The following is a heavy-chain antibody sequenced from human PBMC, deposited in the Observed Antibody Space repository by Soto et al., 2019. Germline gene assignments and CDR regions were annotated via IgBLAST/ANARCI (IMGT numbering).Heavy chain of an antibody. CDR2: IYYSGRT. CDR3: ARHSGRGSGFYP. V-gene: IGHV4-39*01. J-gene: IGHJ3*01. CDR1: GGSISTSTYY. Sequence: QLQLQESGPGLVKPSETLSLTCTISGGSISTSTYYWGWIRQPPGKGLGWIGSIYYSGRTYYNPSLERRXXIXVXXSKNQFSLKMIFVTAADTAVYYCARHSGRGSGFYPWGQGTMVTVS. D-gene: IGHD3-22*01.